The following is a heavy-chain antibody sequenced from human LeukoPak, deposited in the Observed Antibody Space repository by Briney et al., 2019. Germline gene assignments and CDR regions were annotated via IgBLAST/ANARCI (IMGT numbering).Heavy chain of an antibody. V-gene: IGHV3-53*04. CDR2: IYSGGST. Sequence: GGSLRLSCAASGFTVSSNYMSWVRQAPGMGLEWVSVIYSGGSTYYADSVKGRFTISRHNSKNTLYLQMNSLRAEDTAVYYCARNWGRRGYSYGFYDYWGQGTLVTVSP. CDR3: ARNWGRRGYSYGFYDY. D-gene: IGHD5-18*01. CDR1: GFTVSSNY. J-gene: IGHJ4*02.